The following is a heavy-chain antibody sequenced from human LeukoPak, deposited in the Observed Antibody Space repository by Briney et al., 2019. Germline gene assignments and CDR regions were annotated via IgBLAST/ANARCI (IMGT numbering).Heavy chain of an antibody. J-gene: IGHJ4*02. Sequence: GGSLRLSCAASGFTFSSYWMSWVRKAPGKGLEWVANIKQDGSEKYYVDSVKGRFTISRDNAKNSLYLQMNSLRAEDTAVYYCARGKRGIAARPSFDYWGQGTLVTVSS. CDR3: ARGKRGIAARPSFDY. CDR1: GFTFSSYW. CDR2: IKQDGSEK. V-gene: IGHV3-7*01. D-gene: IGHD6-6*01.